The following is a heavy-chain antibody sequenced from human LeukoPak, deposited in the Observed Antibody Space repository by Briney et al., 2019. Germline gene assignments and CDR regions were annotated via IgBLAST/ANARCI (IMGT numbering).Heavy chain of an antibody. D-gene: IGHD2-15*01. CDR3: GRGYCSGGSCSDYYYYYGRDV. CDR1: GFTFSGSA. V-gene: IGHV3-73*01. Sequence: GSLRLSCAASGFTFSGSAMHWVRQASGKGLEWVGRIRSKANSYATAYAASVKGRFTIYRDDSKNTAYLQMNSLKTEDTAVYYCGRGYCSGGSCSDYYYYYGRDVWGQGTTVTVSS. CDR2: IRSKANSYAT. J-gene: IGHJ6*02.